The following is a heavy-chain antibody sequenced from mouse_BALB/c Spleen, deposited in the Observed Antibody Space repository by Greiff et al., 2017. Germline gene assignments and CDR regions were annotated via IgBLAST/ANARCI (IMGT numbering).Heavy chain of an antibody. V-gene: IGHV2-9*02. CDR2: IWAGGST. CDR3: ARDGDDLYAMDY. D-gene: IGHD2-12*01. CDR1: GFSLTSYG. J-gene: IGHJ4*01. Sequence: VKLMESGPGLVAPSQSLSITCTVSGFSLTSYGVHWVRQPPGKGLEWLGVIWAGGSTNYNSALMSRLSISKDNSKSQVFLKMNSLQTDDTAMYYCARDGDDLYAMDYWGQGTSVTVSS.